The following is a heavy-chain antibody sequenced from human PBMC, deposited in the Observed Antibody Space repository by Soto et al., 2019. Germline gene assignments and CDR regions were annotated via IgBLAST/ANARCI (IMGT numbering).Heavy chain of an antibody. CDR3: ASGHLYHRQQLGWFDP. V-gene: IGHV1-69*13. CDR2: IIPIFGTA. CDR1: GGTFSSYA. Sequence: SVKVSCKASGGTFSSYAISWVRQAPGQGLEWMGGIIPIFGTANYAQKFQGRVTITADESTSTAYMELSSLRSEDTAVYYCASGHLYHRQQLGWFDPWGQGTLVTVSS. J-gene: IGHJ5*02. D-gene: IGHD6-13*01.